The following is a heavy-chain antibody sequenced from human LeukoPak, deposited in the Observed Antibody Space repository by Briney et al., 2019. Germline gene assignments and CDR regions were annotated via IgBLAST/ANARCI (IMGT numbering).Heavy chain of an antibody. CDR2: INPNSGGT. V-gene: IGHV1-2*02. D-gene: IGHD6-13*01. J-gene: IGHJ4*02. CDR3: ARGSGGQQLVFDY. Sequence: ASVKVSCKASGYTFTGYYMHWVRQAPGQGLEWMGWINPNSGGTNYAQKFQGRVTMTRDTSISTAYMELSRLTSDDTAVYYCARGSGGQQLVFDYWGQGTLVTVSS. CDR1: GYTFTGYY.